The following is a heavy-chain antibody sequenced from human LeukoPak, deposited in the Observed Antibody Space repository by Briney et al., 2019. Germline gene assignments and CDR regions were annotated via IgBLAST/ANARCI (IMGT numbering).Heavy chain of an antibody. CDR1: GYTFTTYD. J-gene: IGHJ4*02. CDR3: ARETTLPPYYFDY. CDR2: MNPNSGNT. Sequence: ASVKVSCKASGYTFTTYDISWVRQATGQGLEWRGWMNPNSGNTGYAQKFQGRVTMTRDTSISTAYRGLSSLIPDDTAGYFCARETTLPPYYFDYWGLGTPVIVSS. D-gene: IGHD1-1*01. V-gene: IGHV1-8*01.